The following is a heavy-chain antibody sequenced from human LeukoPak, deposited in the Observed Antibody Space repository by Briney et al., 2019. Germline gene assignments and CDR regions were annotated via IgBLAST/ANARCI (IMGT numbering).Heavy chain of an antibody. CDR3: AKDDAWLQFGE. V-gene: IGHV3-48*01. D-gene: IGHD3-10*01. Sequence: GGSLRLSCAASGFTFSSYSMNWVRQAPGKGLEWVSYISSSSSTIYYADSVKGRFTISRDNAKNSLYLQMNSLRAEDTAVYYCAKDDAWLQFGEWSQGTLVTVSS. CDR1: GFTFSSYS. CDR2: ISSSSSTI. J-gene: IGHJ4*02.